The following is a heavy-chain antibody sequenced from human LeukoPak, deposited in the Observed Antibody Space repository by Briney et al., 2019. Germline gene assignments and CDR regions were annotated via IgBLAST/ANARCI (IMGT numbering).Heavy chain of an antibody. CDR3: ASQSYARFDP. J-gene: IGHJ5*02. CDR1: GFTFSSYE. D-gene: IGHD3-16*01. Sequence: GGSLRLSCAASGFTFSSYEMNWVRQAPGKGLEWVGNIQPDGSEQYPVDSVKGRFTISRDNARNSLFLQMNSLRVEDTAVYYCASQSYARFDPWGQATLVTVSS. CDR2: IQPDGSEQ. V-gene: IGHV3-7*01.